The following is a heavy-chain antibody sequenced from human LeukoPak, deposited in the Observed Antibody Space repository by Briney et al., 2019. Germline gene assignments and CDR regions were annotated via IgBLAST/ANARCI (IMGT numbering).Heavy chain of an antibody. CDR2: IYYSGST. V-gene: IGHV4-59*01. J-gene: IGHJ4*02. CDR1: GGSISSYY. Sequence: SETLSLTCTVSGGSISSYYWSWIRQPPGKGLEWIGYIYYSGSTNYNPSLKSRVTISVDTSKNQFSLKLSSVTAADTAVYYCARSRSDGSLLNYWGQGTLVTVSS. CDR3: ARSRSDGSLLNY.